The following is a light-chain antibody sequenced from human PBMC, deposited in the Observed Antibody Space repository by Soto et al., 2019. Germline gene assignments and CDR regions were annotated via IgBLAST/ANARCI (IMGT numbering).Light chain of an antibody. Sequence: QSALTQPASVSRSPGQSITLSCTGTSRDIGGYDYVSWYQRHPGKAPKLIIYDVNNRPSGVSNRFSGSKSGNTASLTISGLQDEDEADYYCTSYASGSSHVVFGGGTKLTVL. CDR2: DVN. J-gene: IGLJ2*01. CDR3: TSYASGSSHVV. V-gene: IGLV2-14*01. CDR1: SRDIGGYDY.